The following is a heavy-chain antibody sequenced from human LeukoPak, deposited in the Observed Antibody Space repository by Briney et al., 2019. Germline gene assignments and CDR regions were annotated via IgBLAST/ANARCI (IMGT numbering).Heavy chain of an antibody. CDR2: IYPGDSDT. Sequence: GESLKISCKGSGYRFTSYWIGWVRQMPGKGLEWMGIIYPGDSDTRYSPSFQGQVTISADKSISTAYLQWSSLKASDTAMYYCARLCSGGSCYFYAFDIWGQGTMVTVSS. D-gene: IGHD2-15*01. CDR1: GYRFTSYW. V-gene: IGHV5-51*01. CDR3: ARLCSGGSCYFYAFDI. J-gene: IGHJ3*02.